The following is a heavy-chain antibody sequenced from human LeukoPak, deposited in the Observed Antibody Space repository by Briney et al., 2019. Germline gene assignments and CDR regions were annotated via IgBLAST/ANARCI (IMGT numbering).Heavy chain of an antibody. J-gene: IGHJ5*02. D-gene: IGHD3-10*01. CDR3: ARGDPGGSGSYYNCWFDP. CDR2: IYPGDSDT. V-gene: IGHV5-51*01. Sequence: GESLKISCKGSGNSFTSYWIGWVRQMPGKGLEWMGIIYPGDSDTRYSPSFQGQVTISADKSISTAYLQWSSLKASDTAMYYCARGDPGGSGSYYNCWFDPWGQGTLDTVSS. CDR1: GNSFTSYW.